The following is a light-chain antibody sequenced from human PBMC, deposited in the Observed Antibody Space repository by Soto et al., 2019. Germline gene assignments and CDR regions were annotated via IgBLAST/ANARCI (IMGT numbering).Light chain of an antibody. V-gene: IGKV3-15*01. CDR2: RAS. CDR1: QSITNN. J-gene: IGKJ1*01. Sequence: EILMAQSPATLSVPPGERATLSCRASQSITNNLAWYQHKPGQAPRLLIYRASARATGIPARFSGSGSGTEFTLTINSLQSEDFAVYYCQQCNQWPGTFGQGTKVDIK. CDR3: QQCNQWPGT.